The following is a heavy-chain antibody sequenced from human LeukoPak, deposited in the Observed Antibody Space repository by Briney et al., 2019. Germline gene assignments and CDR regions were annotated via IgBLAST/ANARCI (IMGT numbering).Heavy chain of an antibody. CDR1: TSTFSTYA. V-gene: IGHV3-23*01. J-gene: IGHJ6*02. CDR3: ARVTDTGMDYFYGMDV. Sequence: RRSMRLSSPASTSTFSTYAMTCVRQPPGKVLESVSLIGTSGVSTYYAVTVKGRFTMPRDNAKNSLFQQMCSLGDEDTAVYYCARVTDTGMDYFYGMDVWGQGTTVTVSS. CDR2: IGTSGVST. D-gene: IGHD5-18*01.